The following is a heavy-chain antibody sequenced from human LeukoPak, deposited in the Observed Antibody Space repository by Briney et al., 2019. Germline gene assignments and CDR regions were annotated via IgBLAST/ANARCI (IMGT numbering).Heavy chain of an antibody. D-gene: IGHD6-13*01. CDR2: ISAYNGNT. CDR1: GYTFTSYG. V-gene: IGHV1-18*01. J-gene: IGHJ4*02. Sequence: GASVKVSCKASGYTFTSYGISWVRQAPGQGLEWMGWISAYNGNTNYAQKLQGRVTMTTDTSTSTAYMELRSLRSDDTAVYYCARVWRLELSSSSPFDYWGQGTLVTVSS. CDR3: ARVWRLELSSSSPFDY.